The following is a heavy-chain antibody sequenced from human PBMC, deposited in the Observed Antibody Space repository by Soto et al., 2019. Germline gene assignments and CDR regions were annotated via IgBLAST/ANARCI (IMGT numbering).Heavy chain of an antibody. CDR2: ISAYNGNT. CDR3: ARDGTTTIFGVVSYWFDP. CDR1: GYTFTSYG. J-gene: IGHJ5*02. V-gene: IGHV1-18*01. D-gene: IGHD3-3*01. Sequence: VASVKVSCKASGYTFTSYGISWVRQAPGQGLEWMGWISAYNGNTNYAQKLQGRVTMTTDTSTSTAYMELRSLRSDDTAVYYCARDGTTTIFGVVSYWFDPWGQGTLVTVSS.